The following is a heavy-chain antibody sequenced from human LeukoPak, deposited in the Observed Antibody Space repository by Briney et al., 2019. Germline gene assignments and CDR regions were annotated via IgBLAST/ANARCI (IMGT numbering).Heavy chain of an antibody. J-gene: IGHJ4*02. CDR1: GGTFSRSA. D-gene: IGHD3-22*01. CDR2: IIPMFRTA. CDR3: ARDASIHDSTSYYFLW. Sequence: GASVKLSFKSSGGTFSRSAVSWVRQAPGQGLEWVGGIIPMFRTANYAHKFRDRVTITSDESTSTAYMELNRLRSEDTAVYYCARDASIHDSTSYYFLWWGQGTLVTVSS. V-gene: IGHV1-69*01.